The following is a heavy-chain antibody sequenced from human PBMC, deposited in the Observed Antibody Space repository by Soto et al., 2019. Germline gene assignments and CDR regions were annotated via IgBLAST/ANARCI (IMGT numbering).Heavy chain of an antibody. D-gene: IGHD6-13*01. V-gene: IGHV4-30-2*01. CDR3: ASALNEWYSSSWYYFDY. Sequence: PSEKLSLTYAVSGGSISSGGYSWSWIRQPPGKGLEWIGYIYHSGSTYYNPSLKSRVTISVDRSKNQFSLKLSSVTAADTAVYYCASALNEWYSSSWYYFDYWCQRILVTVFS. J-gene: IGHJ4*02. CDR1: GGSISSGGYS. CDR2: IYHSGST.